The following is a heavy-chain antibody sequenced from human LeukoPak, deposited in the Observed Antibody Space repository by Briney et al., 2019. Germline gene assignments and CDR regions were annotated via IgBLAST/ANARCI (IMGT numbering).Heavy chain of an antibody. CDR1: GFTFDDFG. CDR2: ISWNSGSI. D-gene: IGHD3-10*01. CDR3: AKDYYGSGSYNYFDY. Sequence: GGSLRLSCAASGFTFDDFGMHWVRQAPGKGLEWVSSISWNSGSIGYADSVKGRFTISRDNAKNSLYLQMNSLRAEDTALYYCAKDYYGSGSYNYFDYWGQGTLVTVSS. J-gene: IGHJ4*02. V-gene: IGHV3-9*01.